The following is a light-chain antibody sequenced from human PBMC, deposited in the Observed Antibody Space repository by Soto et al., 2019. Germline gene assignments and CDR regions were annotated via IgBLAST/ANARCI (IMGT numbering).Light chain of an antibody. CDR2: DVS. V-gene: IGKV3-20*01. CDR1: ESVTNY. CDR3: QQYGTSPLIT. J-gene: IGKJ5*01. Sequence: EIVLTQSPATLSLSPGERGTLSCRASESVTNYLAWYQQKPGQAPRLLVYDVSNRATGIPDRFSGSGSGTDFTLTISRLEPEDYAVYYCQQYGTSPLITFGQGTRLEIK.